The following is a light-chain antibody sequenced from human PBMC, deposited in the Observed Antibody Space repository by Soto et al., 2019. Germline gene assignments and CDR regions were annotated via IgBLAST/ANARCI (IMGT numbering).Light chain of an antibody. Sequence: QSALTQPASVSGSPGQSITISCTGTSSDVGNYNLISWYQQFPGKAPKLMIYEGNKRPSGVSNRFSGSKSGNTASLTISGLQADDEADYYCTSYTTIGTLDLFGTGTKVTVL. J-gene: IGLJ1*01. CDR2: EGN. V-gene: IGLV2-14*02. CDR1: SSDVGNYNL. CDR3: TSYTTIGTLDL.